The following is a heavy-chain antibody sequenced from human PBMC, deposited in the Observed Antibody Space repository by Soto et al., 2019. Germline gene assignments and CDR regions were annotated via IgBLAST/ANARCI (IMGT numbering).Heavy chain of an antibody. V-gene: IGHV1-69*13. CDR2: IIPIFGTA. CDR1: GGTFSSYA. J-gene: IGHJ4*02. D-gene: IGHD2-15*01. CDR3: AGEVCSGGSCYDY. Sequence: GASVKVSCKASGGTFSSYAISWVRQAPGQGLEWMGGIIPIFGTANYAQKFQGRVTITADESTSTAYMELSSLRSEDTAVYYCAGEVCSGGSCYDYWGQGTLVTVSS.